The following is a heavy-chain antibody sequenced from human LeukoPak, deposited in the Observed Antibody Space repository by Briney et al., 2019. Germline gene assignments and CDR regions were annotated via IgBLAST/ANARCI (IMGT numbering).Heavy chain of an antibody. CDR2: TYSDNT. V-gene: IGHV3-53*01. D-gene: IGHD3-22*01. CDR1: GFTVSTNS. CDR3: ARLYPPIYDSSGYYYVWYFDY. J-gene: IGHJ4*02. Sequence: GGSLRLSCTVSGFTVSTNSMSWVRQAPGKGLEWVSFTYSDNTHYSDSVKGRFTISRDNSKNTLYLQMNSLRAEDTAVYYCARLYPPIYDSSGYYYVWYFDYWGQGTLVTVSS.